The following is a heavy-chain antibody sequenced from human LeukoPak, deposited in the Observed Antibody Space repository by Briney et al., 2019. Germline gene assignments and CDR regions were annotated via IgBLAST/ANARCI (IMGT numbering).Heavy chain of an antibody. J-gene: IGHJ4*02. D-gene: IGHD7-27*01. V-gene: IGHV1-8*01. CDR2: MSPNSGDT. Sequence: ASVKVSCKASGYTFTSYDSNWVRQATGQQPEWMGWMSPNSGDTGYAQKFQDRVTMTRNTSISTAYMEPSSLRSDDTAVYYCARGPPNWGYDYWGPGTLVTVSS. CDR3: ARGPPNWGYDY. CDR1: GYTFTSYD.